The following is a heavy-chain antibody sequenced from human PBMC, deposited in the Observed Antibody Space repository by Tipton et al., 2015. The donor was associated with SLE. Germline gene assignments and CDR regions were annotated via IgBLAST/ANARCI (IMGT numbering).Heavy chain of an antibody. V-gene: IGHV3-30*18. CDR2: ISYDGSNK. J-gene: IGHJ4*02. CDR1: GFTFSSYG. D-gene: IGHD6-13*01. CDR3: AKDRGSSWDEYYFDY. Sequence: SLRLSCAASGFTFSSYGMHWVRQAPGKGLEWVAVISYDGSNKYYADSVKGRFTISRDNSKNTLYLQMNSLRAEDTAVYYCAKDRGSSWDEYYFDYWGQGTLVTVSS.